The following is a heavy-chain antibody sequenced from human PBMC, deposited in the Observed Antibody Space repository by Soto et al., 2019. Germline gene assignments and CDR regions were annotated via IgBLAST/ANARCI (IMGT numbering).Heavy chain of an antibody. CDR3: AKKCSGSSSMGCFDS. CDR2: INAGNGNT. Sequence: ASVKFSCKASGYTFTSYAMHWVRQAPGQRLEWMGWINAGNGNTKYSQKFQGRVTITRDTSASTAYMELSSLRSEDTAVYYCAKKCSGSSSMGCFDSWGQGTLVTVSS. CDR1: GYTFTSYA. J-gene: IGHJ4*02. V-gene: IGHV1-3*01. D-gene: IGHD6-6*01.